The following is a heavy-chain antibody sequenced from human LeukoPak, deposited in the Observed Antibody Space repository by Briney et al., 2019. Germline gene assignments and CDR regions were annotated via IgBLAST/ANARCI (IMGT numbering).Heavy chain of an antibody. J-gene: IGHJ4*02. D-gene: IGHD6-13*01. V-gene: IGHV3-23*01. CDR1: GFTLSSYA. CDR3: AKTRPLDSSSWSHGDY. CDR2: ISGSGDST. Sequence: GGSLRLSCAASGFTLSSYAMSWVRQAPGKGLEWVSAISGSGDSTYYGDSVKGRFTISRDNSKNTLYLQMNSLRAEDTAVYYCAKTRPLDSSSWSHGDYWGQGTLVTVFS.